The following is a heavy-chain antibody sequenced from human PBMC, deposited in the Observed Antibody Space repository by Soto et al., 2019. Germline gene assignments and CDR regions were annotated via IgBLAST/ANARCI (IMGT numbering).Heavy chain of an antibody. J-gene: IGHJ4*02. D-gene: IGHD4-17*01. CDR2: IWYDGSNK. CDR1: GFTFSSYG. Sequence: PGGSLRLSCAASGFTFSSYGMHWVRQAPDKGLEWVAVIWYDGSNKYYADSVKGRFTISRDNSKNTLYLQMNSLRAEDTAVYYCARDPATTVVTTSFDYWGQGTLVTVSS. CDR3: ARDPATTVVTTSFDY. V-gene: IGHV3-33*01.